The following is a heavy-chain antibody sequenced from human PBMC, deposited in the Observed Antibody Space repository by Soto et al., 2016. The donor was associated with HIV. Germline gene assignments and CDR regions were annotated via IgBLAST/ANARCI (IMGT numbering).Heavy chain of an antibody. CDR2: INNDGSST. J-gene: IGHJ4*02. CDR1: GFTFSSYW. Sequence: EMQLVESGGGLIRPGGSLRLSCAASGFTFSSYWMHWVRQTPGKGLVWVSHINNDGSSTNYADSVKGRFTISRDNGKNTLYLQMRSLGAEDTAAYYCVRDLMTGFTSRPTNGYWGQGTLVTVSS. D-gene: IGHD2-2*01. V-gene: IGHV3-74*01. CDR3: VRDLMTGFTSRPTNGY.